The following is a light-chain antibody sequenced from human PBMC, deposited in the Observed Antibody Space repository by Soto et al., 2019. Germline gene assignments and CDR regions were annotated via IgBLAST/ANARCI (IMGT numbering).Light chain of an antibody. Sequence: QSVLTQPPSASGSPGQSVTISCTGTRSDVGGYNYVSLYPQHPGKAHKLMIYEVSERPSGVPDRFSGSKSSNTASLTVSGLQAEDEADYYCSSYAGSNNFVFGTGTKVTVL. CDR3: SSYAGSNNFV. CDR1: RSDVGGYNY. V-gene: IGLV2-8*01. J-gene: IGLJ1*01. CDR2: EVS.